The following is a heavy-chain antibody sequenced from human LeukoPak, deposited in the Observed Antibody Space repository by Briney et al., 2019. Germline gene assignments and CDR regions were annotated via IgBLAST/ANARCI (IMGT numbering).Heavy chain of an antibody. D-gene: IGHD3-22*01. CDR2: IYYSGST. J-gene: IGHJ4*02. CDR3: ASGHYDSSGYYYPFDY. CDR1: GGSIRSSSYY. Sequence: SETLSLTCTVSGGSIRSSSYYWGGIRQPPGKGLEWIGSIYYSGSTYYNPSLKSRVTISVGTSKNQVSLRLSSVTAADTAVYYCASGHYDSSGYYYPFDYWGQGTLVTVSS. V-gene: IGHV4-39*01.